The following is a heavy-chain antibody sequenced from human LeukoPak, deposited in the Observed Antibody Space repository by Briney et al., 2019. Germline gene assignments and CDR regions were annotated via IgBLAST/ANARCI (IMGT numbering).Heavy chain of an antibody. Sequence: SVKVSCKASGGTFSSYAISWVRQAPGQGLEWMGGIIPSFGTVNYAQKVQGRVTITADESTSTAYMELNSLRSEDTAVYYCARGREVRYYYYYGMDVWGQGTTVTVSS. CDR3: ARGREVRYYYYYGMDV. CDR2: IIPSFGTV. D-gene: IGHD3-10*01. CDR1: GGTFSSYA. V-gene: IGHV1-69*13. J-gene: IGHJ6*02.